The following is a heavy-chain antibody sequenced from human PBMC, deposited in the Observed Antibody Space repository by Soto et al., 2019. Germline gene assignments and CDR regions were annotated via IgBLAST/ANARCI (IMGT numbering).Heavy chain of an antibody. Sequence: GGSLRLSCAASGFTFSDYYMSWIRQAPGKGLEWVSYISSSGSTIYYADSVKGRFTISRDNAKNSLYLQMNSPRAEDTAVYYCASIVDGGNSWYYFDYWGQGTLVTVSS. CDR3: ASIVDGGNSWYYFDY. D-gene: IGHD1-26*01. J-gene: IGHJ4*02. CDR1: GFTFSDYY. CDR2: ISSSGSTI. V-gene: IGHV3-11*01.